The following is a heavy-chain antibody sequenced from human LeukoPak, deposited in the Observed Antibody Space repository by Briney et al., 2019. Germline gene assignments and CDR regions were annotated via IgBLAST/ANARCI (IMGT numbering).Heavy chain of an antibody. CDR3: ARLQGITPQPMTEGFDI. CDR2: ISPDGSST. J-gene: IGHJ3*02. V-gene: IGHV3-74*01. D-gene: IGHD3-16*01. CDR1: GFSLSTPW. Sequence: GGSLRLSCAASGFSLSTPWMLWVRQTPGKGLVWLSRISPDGSSTSYADSVKGRFTVSRDIARNTVTLQMNSLRAEDSAVYYCARLQGITPQPMTEGFDIWGQGTMVTVSS.